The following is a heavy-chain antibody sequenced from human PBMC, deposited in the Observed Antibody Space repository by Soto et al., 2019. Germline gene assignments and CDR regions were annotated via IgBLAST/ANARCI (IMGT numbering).Heavy chain of an antibody. CDR2: ISENSGGT. Sequence: EVQLLESGGGLVQPGGSLRLSCAASGFTFSRHAMTWVRQAPGKGMEWVSSISENSGGTYYADSVKGRFTISRDNSENSVYLQRNSRGAGGTALYYCAGKANDFCSWGQGTLVTFSS. V-gene: IGHV3-23*01. CDR3: AGKANDFCS. J-gene: IGHJ5*02. D-gene: IGHD1-1*01. CDR1: GFTFSRHA.